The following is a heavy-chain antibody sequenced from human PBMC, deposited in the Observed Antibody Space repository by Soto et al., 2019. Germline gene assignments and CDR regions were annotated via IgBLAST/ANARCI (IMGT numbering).Heavy chain of an antibody. CDR3: APHLFGYLGGVDY. V-gene: IGHV3-30*03. D-gene: IGHD3-10*01. J-gene: IGHJ4*02. CDR1: GFTFSSYG. CDR2: ISYDGSNK. Sequence: QVQLVESGGGVVQPGRSLRLSCAASGFTFSSYGMHWVRQAPGKGLEWVAVISYDGSNKYYADSVKGRFTISRDNSKNTLYLQMNSLRTEDTAVYYCAPHLFGYLGGVDYWGQGTLVTVSS.